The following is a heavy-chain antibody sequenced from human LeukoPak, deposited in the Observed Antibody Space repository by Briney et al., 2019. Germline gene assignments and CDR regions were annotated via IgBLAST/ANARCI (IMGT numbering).Heavy chain of an antibody. CDR2: INPDGSTT. D-gene: IGHD1-14*01. V-gene: IGHV3-74*01. J-gene: IGHJ6*02. Sequence: GESLRLSCAASGFTFSRYWIHWVRQAPGKGLEWVSRINPDGSTTTYADSVKGRFTISRDNAKNSLYLQMNSLRAEDTAVYYCARERDRERNYYYYYGMDVWGQGTTVTVSS. CDR1: GFTFSRYW. CDR3: ARERDRERNYYYYYGMDV.